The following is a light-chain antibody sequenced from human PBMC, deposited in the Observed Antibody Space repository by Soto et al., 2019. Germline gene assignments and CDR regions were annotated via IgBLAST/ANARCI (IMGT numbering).Light chain of an antibody. CDR2: AAS. V-gene: IGKV1-27*01. Sequence: DIQMTQSPSSLSASVGDRVTITCRASQGISNLAWYQQKPGKVPKLLIYAASTLQSGVPSRFSGSGSGTDFTLTISSLQPEDVATYYCQKYNSAPLFGGGTKVEIK. CDR3: QKYNSAPL. CDR1: QGISN. J-gene: IGKJ4*01.